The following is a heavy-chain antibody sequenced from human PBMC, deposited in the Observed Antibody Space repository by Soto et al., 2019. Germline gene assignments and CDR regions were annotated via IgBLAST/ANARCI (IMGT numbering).Heavy chain of an antibody. J-gene: IGHJ4*02. CDR1: GFTFINYV. CDR2: ISGSGDST. D-gene: IGHD3-16*01. V-gene: IGHV3-23*01. Sequence: HPGGSLRLSCVASGFTFINYVMSWGRQAPGKGLEWVSTISGSGDSTYYADSVKGRFTISRDNSKTTLFLQMNSLRAEDTAVYYCAQLGLMTFSHKHYFNHWGRGTLVTVSS. CDR3: AQLGLMTFSHKHYFNH.